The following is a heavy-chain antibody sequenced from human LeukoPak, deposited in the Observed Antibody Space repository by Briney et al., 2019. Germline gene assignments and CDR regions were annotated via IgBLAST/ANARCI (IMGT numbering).Heavy chain of an antibody. CDR3: ARVMEIYGGYVVSDY. J-gene: IGHJ4*02. Sequence: PGGSLRLSCAGSGLIFSRYLMNWVGQAPGKGREWVSSISRSSGYKYYADSVWGGLTTSRDNDQNSLYLQINSLRAEDTAVYYCARVMEIYGGYVVSDYWGQGTLVTVSS. V-gene: IGHV3-21*01. D-gene: IGHD5-12*01. CDR2: ISRSSGYK. CDR1: GLIFSRYL.